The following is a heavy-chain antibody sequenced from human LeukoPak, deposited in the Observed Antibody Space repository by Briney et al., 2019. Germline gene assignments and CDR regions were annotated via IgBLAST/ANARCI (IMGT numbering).Heavy chain of an antibody. D-gene: IGHD2-15*01. CDR2: IYYSGST. V-gene: IGHV4-39*02. CDR1: GGCISSSSYY. CDR3: ARDLYCSGGSCYLSQNYYYGMDV. Sequence: PSETLSLTCTVSGGCISSSSYYWGWIRQPPGKGLEWIGSIYYSGSTYYNPSLKSRVTISVDTSKNQFSLKLSSVTAADTAVYYCARDLYCSGGSCYLSQNYYYGMDVWGQGTTVTVSS. J-gene: IGHJ6*02.